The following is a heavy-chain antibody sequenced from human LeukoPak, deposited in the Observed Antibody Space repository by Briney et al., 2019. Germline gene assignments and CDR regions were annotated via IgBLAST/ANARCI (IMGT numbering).Heavy chain of an antibody. CDR1: GYTXTNYY. D-gene: IGHD1-1*01. CDR2: ISPSGGST. Sequence: GASVKVSCKASGYTXTNYYMHWVRQAPGQGLEWMGIISPSGGSTSYAQKFQGRVTMTRDTSTGTVYMELSSLRSEDTAVYYCARELTTGMYFFDYWGQGTLVTVSS. CDR3: ARELTTGMYFFDY. V-gene: IGHV1-46*01. J-gene: IGHJ4*02.